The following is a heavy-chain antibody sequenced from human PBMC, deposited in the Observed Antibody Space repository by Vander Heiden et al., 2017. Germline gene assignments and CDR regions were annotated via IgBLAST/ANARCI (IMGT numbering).Heavy chain of an antibody. Sequence: QVQLVESGGGVVQPGRSLRLSCAASGFPFRSYGLHWVRQGPGKGREWVEVIWDDGSNKYYADSVKGRFTISRDNSKNTLNLQMNSRRAEDTAVYYCASIVVVTATDGGDAFDIWGQGTMVTVSS. D-gene: IGHD2-21*02. CDR3: ASIVVVTATDGGDAFDI. J-gene: IGHJ3*02. V-gene: IGHV3-33*01. CDR2: IWDDGSNK. CDR1: GFPFRSYG.